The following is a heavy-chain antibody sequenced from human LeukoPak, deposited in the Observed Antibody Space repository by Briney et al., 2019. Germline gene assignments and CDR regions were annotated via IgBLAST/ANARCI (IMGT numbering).Heavy chain of an antibody. CDR1: GFTFSSYW. V-gene: IGHV3-74*01. D-gene: IGHD5-24*01. J-gene: IGHJ4*02. Sequence: GGSLRLSCAASGFTFSSYWMHWVRQAPGKGLVWVSRINSYGSSTSYADSVKGRFTISRDNAKNSLHLQMNSLRAEDTAVYYCARDSSRGRDGYNTVNSEYWGQGTLVTVSS. CDR2: INSYGSST. CDR3: ARDSSRGRDGYNTVNSEY.